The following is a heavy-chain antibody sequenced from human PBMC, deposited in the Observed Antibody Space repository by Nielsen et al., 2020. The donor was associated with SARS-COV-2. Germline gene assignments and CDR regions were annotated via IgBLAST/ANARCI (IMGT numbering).Heavy chain of an antibody. V-gene: IGHV3-23*01. J-gene: IGHJ4*02. CDR2: ISTSGGST. D-gene: IGHD3-10*01. Sequence: GESLKISCAASGFTFNIYAMAWVRRTPGRGLQWVSGISTSGGSTYYADSVKGRFTISRDNSKNTLYLQMSSLRAEDTAVYYCAKRPTMVRGVVDYWGQGTLVTVSS. CDR1: GFTFNIYA. CDR3: AKRPTMVRGVVDY.